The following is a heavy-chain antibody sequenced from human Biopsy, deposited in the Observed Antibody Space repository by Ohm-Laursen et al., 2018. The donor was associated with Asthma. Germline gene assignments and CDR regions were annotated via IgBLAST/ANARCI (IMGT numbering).Heavy chain of an antibody. D-gene: IGHD3-10*01. Sequence: ASVKVSCNSSGYTFNSAGITWVRQAPGQGLEWMGWISVYNGNTRVAQKLQDRVTMITDTSTSTAYMELRSLRSDDTAVYFCARAVDYSHYYGIDVWGQGTTVTVS. CDR3: ARAVDYSHYYGIDV. V-gene: IGHV1-18*01. J-gene: IGHJ6*02. CDR1: GYTFNSAG. CDR2: ISVYNGNT.